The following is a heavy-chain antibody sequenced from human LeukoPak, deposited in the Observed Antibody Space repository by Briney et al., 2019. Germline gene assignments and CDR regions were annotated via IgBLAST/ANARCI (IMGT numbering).Heavy chain of an antibody. Sequence: GGSLRLSCAASGFTFSSYWMSWVRQAPGKGLEWVANIKQDGSEKYYVDSVKGRFTISRDNAKNSLYLQMNSLRAEDTAVYYCARDIKWFGELWVVLDYWGQGTLVTVSS. CDR1: GFTFSSYW. D-gene: IGHD3-10*01. CDR2: IKQDGSEK. J-gene: IGHJ4*02. CDR3: ARDIKWFGELWVVLDY. V-gene: IGHV3-7*01.